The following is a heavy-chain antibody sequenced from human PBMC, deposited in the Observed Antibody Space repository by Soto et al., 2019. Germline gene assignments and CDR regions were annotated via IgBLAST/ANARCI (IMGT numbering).Heavy chain of an antibody. CDR2: INHSGST. CDR1: GGSFSGYY. V-gene: IGHV4-34*01. Sequence: PSETLSLTCAVYGGSFSGYYWSWIRQPPGKGLEWIGEINHSGSTNYNPSLKSRVTISVDTSKNQFSLKLSSVTAADTAVYYCARGRYRIAVAGRSDRHNWFDPWGQGTLVTVSS. J-gene: IGHJ5*02. D-gene: IGHD6-19*01. CDR3: ARGRYRIAVAGRSDRHNWFDP.